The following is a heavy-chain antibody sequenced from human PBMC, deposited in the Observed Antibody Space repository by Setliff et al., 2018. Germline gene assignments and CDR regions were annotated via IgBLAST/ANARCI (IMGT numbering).Heavy chain of an antibody. Sequence: SETLSLTCTVSGGSISSGSYYWGWIRQPPGKGLEWIGNIYYSGSTYYNPSLKSRVTISVDTSKNQFSLKLSSVTAADTAVYYCTGGSQWLPSNWGQGTLVTVSS. J-gene: IGHJ4*02. CDR3: TGGSQWLPSN. V-gene: IGHV4-39*01. CDR2: IYYSGST. D-gene: IGHD6-19*01. CDR1: GGSISSGSYY.